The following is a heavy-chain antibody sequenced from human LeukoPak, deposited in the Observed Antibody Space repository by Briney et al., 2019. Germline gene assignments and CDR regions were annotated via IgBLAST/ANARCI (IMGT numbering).Heavy chain of an antibody. D-gene: IGHD3-10*01. Sequence: PSETLSLTCTVSGGSISSGDYYWSWIRQPPGKGLEWIGYIYYSGSTYYNPSLKSRVTISVDTSKSQFSLKLSSVTAADTAVYYCAREGRIGEYNYYYYGMDVWGQGTTVTVSS. V-gene: IGHV4-30-4*01. CDR1: GGSISSGDYY. CDR2: IYYSGST. CDR3: AREGRIGEYNYYYYGMDV. J-gene: IGHJ6*02.